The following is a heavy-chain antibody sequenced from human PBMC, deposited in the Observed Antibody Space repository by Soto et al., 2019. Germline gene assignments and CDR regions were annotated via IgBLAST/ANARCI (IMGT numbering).Heavy chain of an antibody. CDR2: IYPGDSDT. Sequence: GESLKISCKGSGYSFTNYWIGWVRQMPGKGLEWMGIIYPGDSDTRYSPSFQGQVTISADKSISTAHLQRSSLRASDTAMYYCAIGGDWYFFDMWAQGTMVTVSS. J-gene: IGHJ3*02. V-gene: IGHV5-51*01. D-gene: IGHD2-21*02. CDR3: AIGGDWYFFDM. CDR1: GYSFTNYW.